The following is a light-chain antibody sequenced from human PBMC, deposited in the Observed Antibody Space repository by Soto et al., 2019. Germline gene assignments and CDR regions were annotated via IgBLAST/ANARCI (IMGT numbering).Light chain of an antibody. CDR3: SSYTSSNTYV. V-gene: IGLV2-14*03. CDR1: SSDVGGYNS. CDR2: NVS. J-gene: IGLJ1*01. Sequence: QSALTQPASVSGSPGQSIAISCTGTSSDVGGYNSVSWYQQHPGKAPKLMLYNVSNRPSGVSDRFSGSKSGNTASLTISGLQAEDEADYYCSSYTSSNTYVFGTGTKLTVL.